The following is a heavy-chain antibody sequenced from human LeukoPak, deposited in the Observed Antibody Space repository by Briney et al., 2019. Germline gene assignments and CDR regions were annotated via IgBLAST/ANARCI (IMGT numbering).Heavy chain of an antibody. CDR3: ARAGGYSGYDYFDY. CDR1: GGSISSYY. Sequence: SETLSLTCTVSGGSISSYYWSWIRQPPGKGLEWIGYIYYSGSTNYNPSLKSRVTISVDTSKNQFSLKLSSVTAADTAVYYCARAGGYSGYDYFDYWGQGTLVTVSS. CDR2: IYYSGST. V-gene: IGHV4-59*01. D-gene: IGHD5-12*01. J-gene: IGHJ4*02.